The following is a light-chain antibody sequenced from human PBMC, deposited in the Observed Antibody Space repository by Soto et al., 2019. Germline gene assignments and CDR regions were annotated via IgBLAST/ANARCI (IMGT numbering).Light chain of an antibody. CDR2: GAS. V-gene: IGKV3-15*01. CDR3: QQYSTSLT. Sequence: EIFMTQSPATLSVSPGEKVILFCRASESVGSTLAWYQQKPGQAPRLLIRGASTRATGVPARFSGSGSGTEFTLTISSLQSEDFAVYYCQQYSTSLTFGGGTTLEIK. J-gene: IGKJ4*02. CDR1: ESVGST.